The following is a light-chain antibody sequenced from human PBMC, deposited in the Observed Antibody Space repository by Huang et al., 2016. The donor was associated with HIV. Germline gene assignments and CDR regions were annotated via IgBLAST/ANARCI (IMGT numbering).Light chain of an antibody. Sequence: EIVLTQSPATLSLSPGERATLSCGARQSVSSSDLAWYQQKPGLAPKLRIYDASSRATGIPDRFSGSVSGTDFTLTISRLEPEDFAVYYCQQYGSSPITFGQGTRLEIK. CDR2: DAS. J-gene: IGKJ5*01. CDR1: QSVSSSD. CDR3: QQYGSSPIT. V-gene: IGKV3D-20*01.